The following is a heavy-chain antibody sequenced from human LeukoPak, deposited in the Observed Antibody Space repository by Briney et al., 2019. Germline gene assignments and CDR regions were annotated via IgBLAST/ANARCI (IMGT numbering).Heavy chain of an antibody. D-gene: IGHD3-10*01. Sequence: PSETLSLTCTVSGGSISSGGYYWSWIRQHPGKGLEWIGYIYYSGSTYYNPSLKSRVTISVDTSKNQFSLKLSSVTAADTAVYYCAVGYYGSGTPFDYWGQGTLVTVPS. V-gene: IGHV4-31*03. CDR1: GGSISSGGYY. CDR2: IYYSGST. CDR3: AVGYYGSGTPFDY. J-gene: IGHJ4*02.